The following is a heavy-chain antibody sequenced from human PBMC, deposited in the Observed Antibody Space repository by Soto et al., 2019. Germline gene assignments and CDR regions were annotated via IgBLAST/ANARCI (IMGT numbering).Heavy chain of an antibody. CDR1: GGSISSSSYY. V-gene: IGHV4-39*07. CDR3: ARSGSVGYFGY. J-gene: IGHJ4*02. Sequence: PSETLSLTCTVSGGSISSSSYYWGWIRQPPGKGLEWIGSIYYSGSTYYNPSLKSRVTISVDTPKNQFSLKLSSVTAADTAVYYCARSGSVGYFGYWGQGTLVTVSS. D-gene: IGHD1-26*01. CDR2: IYYSGST.